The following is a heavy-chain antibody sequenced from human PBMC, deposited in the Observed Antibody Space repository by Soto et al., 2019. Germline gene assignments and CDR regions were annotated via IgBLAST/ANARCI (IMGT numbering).Heavy chain of an antibody. Sequence: QVQLVQSGAEVKKPGSSVKVSCKASGGTFSSYAISWVRQAPGQGLEWMGGIIPIFGTANYAQKFQGRVTNSADESTSTAHMGLISLRTEDTAVYYCARDFQRGGLNWGQGTLGTGS. CDR3: ARDFQRGGLN. CDR1: GGTFSSYA. J-gene: IGHJ4*02. CDR2: IIPIFGTA. V-gene: IGHV1-69*01. D-gene: IGHD3-16*01.